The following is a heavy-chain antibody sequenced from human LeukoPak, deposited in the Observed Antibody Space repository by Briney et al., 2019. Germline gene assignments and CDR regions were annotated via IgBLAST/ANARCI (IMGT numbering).Heavy chain of an antibody. Sequence: GGSLRLSYGASGGTFFTYGRERERQAPGKGLVWVSGVSSDASNKKYAAYVKGGFTISRDNAEITLYMQMSSLRADDTAVYFYLKFNNIYTGHYPLWGQGTLVTVSS. CDR2: VSSDASNK. V-gene: IGHV3-74*03. CDR3: LKFNNIYTGHYPL. J-gene: IGHJ4*02. CDR1: GGTFFTYG. D-gene: IGHD2-8*02.